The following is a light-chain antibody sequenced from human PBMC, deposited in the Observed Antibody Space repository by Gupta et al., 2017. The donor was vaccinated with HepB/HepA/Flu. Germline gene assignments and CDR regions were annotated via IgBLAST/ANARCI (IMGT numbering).Light chain of an antibody. V-gene: IGKV1-16*01. CDR1: QDIRKH. J-gene: IGKJ4*01. CDR2: STS. CDR3: QQHDSFPHT. Sequence: IQMTQSPSLLSASVGDRVTITCRPSQDIRKHLAWFQQKPGKAPKSLIFSTSTLQSGVPSRFSGSASGRDFTLTISDLQPEDFATYYCQQHDSFPHTFGAGTKVE.